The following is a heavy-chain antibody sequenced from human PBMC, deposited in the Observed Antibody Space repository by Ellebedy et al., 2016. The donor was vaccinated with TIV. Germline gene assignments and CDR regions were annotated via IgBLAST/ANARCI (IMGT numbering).Heavy chain of an antibody. Sequence: GESLKISCAASGFTFSSYGMHWVRQAPGKGLEWVAVISYDGSNKYYADSVKGRFTISRDNSKNTLYLQMNSLRAEDTAVYYCARDPIHTAMVTGPLDVWGQGTTVTVSS. J-gene: IGHJ6*02. D-gene: IGHD5-18*01. CDR1: GFTFSSYG. CDR2: ISYDGSNK. V-gene: IGHV3-30*03. CDR3: ARDPIHTAMVTGPLDV.